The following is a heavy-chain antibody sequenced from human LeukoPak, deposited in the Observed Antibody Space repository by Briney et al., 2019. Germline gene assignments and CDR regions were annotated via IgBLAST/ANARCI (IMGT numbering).Heavy chain of an antibody. CDR2: ISAYNGNT. CDR1: GYTFTGYY. J-gene: IGHJ4*02. CDR3: ARDRSQLWFGEFLFDY. V-gene: IGHV1-18*04. Sequence: ASVKVSCKASGYTFTGYYMHWVRQAPGQGLEWMGWISAYNGNTNYAQKLQGRVTMTTDTSTSTAYMELRSLRSDDTAVYYCARDRSQLWFGEFLFDYWGQGTLVTVSS. D-gene: IGHD3-10*01.